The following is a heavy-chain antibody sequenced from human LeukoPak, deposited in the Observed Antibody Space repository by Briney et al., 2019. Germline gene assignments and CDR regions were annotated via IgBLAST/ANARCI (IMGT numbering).Heavy chain of an antibody. V-gene: IGHV4-39*01. Sequence: PSETLSLTCTVSGGSISSSSYYWGWIRQPPGKGLEWIGSIYYSGSTYYNPSLKSRVTISVDTSKNQFSLKLSSVTAADTAVYYCARQGEQWLDYFDYWGQGTLVTGSS. CDR1: GGSISSSSYY. CDR2: IYYSGST. CDR3: ARQGEQWLDYFDY. J-gene: IGHJ4*02. D-gene: IGHD6-19*01.